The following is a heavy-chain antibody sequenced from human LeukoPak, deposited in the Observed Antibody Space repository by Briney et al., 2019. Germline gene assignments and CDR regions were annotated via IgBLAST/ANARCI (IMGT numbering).Heavy chain of an antibody. CDR3: ARHRWTIEVETSLGRGLGGWFDP. J-gene: IGHJ5*02. V-gene: IGHV4-34*01. D-gene: IGHD3-16*01. Sequence: SETLSLTCAVYGGSFSGYYWTWIRKPPGKGLEWIGEINHSELSAYDPSLKSRVIISVDTSKKQFSLKLTSVTAADTAIYYCARHRWTIEVETSLGRGLGGWFDPWGQGSLVTVSS. CDR1: GGSFSGYY. CDR2: INHSELS.